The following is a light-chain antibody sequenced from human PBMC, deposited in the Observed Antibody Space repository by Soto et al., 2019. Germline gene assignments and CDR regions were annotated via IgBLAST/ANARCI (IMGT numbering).Light chain of an antibody. V-gene: IGKV3-20*01. Sequence: EIVLTQSPGTLSLSPGDRATLSCRASQSVSSSDLAWYQQKPGQAPRLLIYGASSRATGIPDRFSGSGSGTDFTLTISRLETEDFAVYYCQQYGSSPLYSFGQGTKLEIK. CDR2: GAS. CDR3: QQYGSSPLYS. CDR1: QSVSSSD. J-gene: IGKJ2*01.